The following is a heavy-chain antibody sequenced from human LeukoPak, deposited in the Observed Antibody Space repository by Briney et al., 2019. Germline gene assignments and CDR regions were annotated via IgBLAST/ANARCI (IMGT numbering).Heavy chain of an antibody. CDR3: AKDPRGAVADYFDY. CDR2: ISSSGSTI. Sequence: GGSLRLSCAASGFTFSDYYMSWIRQAPGKGLEWVSYISSSGSTIYYADSVKGRFTISRDNAKNSLYLQMNSLRAEDTAVYYCAKDPRGAVADYFDYWGQGTLVTVSS. D-gene: IGHD6-19*01. J-gene: IGHJ4*02. V-gene: IGHV3-11*01. CDR1: GFTFSDYY.